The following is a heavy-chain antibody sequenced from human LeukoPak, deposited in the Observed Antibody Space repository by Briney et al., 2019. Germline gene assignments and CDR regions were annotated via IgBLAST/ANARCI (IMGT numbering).Heavy chain of an antibody. CDR1: GFTFSSFA. V-gene: IGHV3-30-3*01. D-gene: IGHD3-16*02. J-gene: IGHJ4*02. Sequence: GGSLRLSCAASGFTFSSFAMPWVRQAPGKGLEWVAVISYDGSNKYYADSMQGRLSISRDNSKNTLYLQMNSLRAEDTAVYYCAMKRAMITFGGVIEWGQGTLVTVSS. CDR2: ISYDGSNK. CDR3: AMKRAMITFGGVIE.